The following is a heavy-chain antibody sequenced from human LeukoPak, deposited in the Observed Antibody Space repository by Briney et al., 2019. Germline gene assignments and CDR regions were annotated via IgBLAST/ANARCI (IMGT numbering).Heavy chain of an antibody. V-gene: IGHV3-23*01. J-gene: IGHJ4*02. CDR1: GFTFSSYA. CDR2: ISGSGGST. D-gene: IGHD5-12*01. CDR3: AKGGGTPSFGYAIDY. Sequence: GGSLRLSCAASGFTFSSYAMSWVRQAPGKGLEWVSAISGSGGSTYYADSVKGRFTISRNNSKNTLYLQMNSLRAEDTAVYYCAKGGGTPSFGYAIDYWGQGTLVTVSS.